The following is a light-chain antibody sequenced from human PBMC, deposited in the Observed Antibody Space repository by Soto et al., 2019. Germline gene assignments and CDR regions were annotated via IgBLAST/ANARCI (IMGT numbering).Light chain of an antibody. CDR1: QSINIY. V-gene: IGKV1-39*01. CDR3: QQSHSTPYT. J-gene: IGKJ5*01. CDR2: AAS. Sequence: DIPMTQSPSSLSASVGDRVTITCRASQSINIYLNWYQQKPGKAPKLLIYAASSLQSGVPSRFSGNGVGTHFTLTISSLQPEDFAAYHCQQSHSTPYTFGQGTRLEIK.